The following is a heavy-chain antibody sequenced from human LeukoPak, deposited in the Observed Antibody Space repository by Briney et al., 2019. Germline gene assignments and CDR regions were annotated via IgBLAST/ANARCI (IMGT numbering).Heavy chain of an antibody. D-gene: IGHD5-12*01. CDR1: GLTFTGHS. CDR3: AKEGGYSGYDPSYFDY. J-gene: IGHJ4*02. Sequence: GGSLRLSCVVSGLTFTGHSMHWVRQAPGKGLEWVAVVGSDAKTTFYADSLQGRFTISRDDSENTVYLQMNSLRDDDTAVYYCAKEGGYSGYDPSYFDYWGQGTLVTVSS. CDR2: VGSDAKTT. V-gene: IGHV3-30-3*02.